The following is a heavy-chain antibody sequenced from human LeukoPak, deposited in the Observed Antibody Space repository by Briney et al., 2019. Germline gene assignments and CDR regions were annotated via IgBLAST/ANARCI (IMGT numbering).Heavy chain of an antibody. J-gene: IGHJ6*02. CDR3: ARDFGRGSGSCYGMDV. V-gene: IGHV4-31*03. Sequence: SETLSLTCTVSGGSISSGGYYWSWIRQHPGKGLEWIGYIYYSGSTYYNPSLKSRVTISVDTSKNQFSLKLSSVTAADTAVYYCARDFGRGSGSCYGMDVWGQGTTVTVSS. D-gene: IGHD3-10*01. CDR2: IYYSGST. CDR1: GGSISSGGYY.